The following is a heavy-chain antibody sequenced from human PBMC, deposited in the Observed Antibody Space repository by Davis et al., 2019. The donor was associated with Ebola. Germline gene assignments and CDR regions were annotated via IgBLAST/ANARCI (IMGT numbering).Heavy chain of an antibody. CDR2: IYYSGST. D-gene: IGHD4-23*01. Sequence: SETLSLTCAVSGGSISSGGYSWSWIRQPPGKGLEWIGYIYYSGSTYYNPSLKSRVTMSADRPKNQFSLNLSSVTAADTAVYYCARVDGGDFDYWGQGTLVTVSA. CDR3: ARVDGGDFDY. CDR1: GGSISSGGYS. V-gene: IGHV4-30-2*01. J-gene: IGHJ4*02.